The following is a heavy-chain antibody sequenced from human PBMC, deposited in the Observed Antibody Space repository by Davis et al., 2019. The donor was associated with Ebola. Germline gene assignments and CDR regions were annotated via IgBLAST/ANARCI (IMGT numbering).Heavy chain of an antibody. D-gene: IGHD2-2*01. CDR3: ATTPWEDIVLVPAARAYYYYGMDV. Sequence: GGSLRLSCAASGFTFSSYAMSWVRQAPGKGLEWVSAISGSGGSTYYTDSVKGRFTISRDNSKNTLYLQMNSLRAEDTAVYYCATTPWEDIVLVPAARAYYYYGMDVWGQGTTVTVSS. V-gene: IGHV3-23*01. CDR2: ISGSGGST. J-gene: IGHJ6*02. CDR1: GFTFSSYA.